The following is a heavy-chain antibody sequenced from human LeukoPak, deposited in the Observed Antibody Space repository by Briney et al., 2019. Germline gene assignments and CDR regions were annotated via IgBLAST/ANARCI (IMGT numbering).Heavy chain of an antibody. V-gene: IGHV4-4*07. CDR1: VGSISNSY. CDR2: ISDSGNT. Sequence: SETLSLTCTVSVGSISNSYWCWVRQPAGKALEWIGRISDSGNTDYNPSLKSRVTMSVDTSKNQFSLRLTSVTAADTAVYYCAREGRSSTPGYWGQGTLVTVSS. D-gene: IGHD2-15*01. J-gene: IGHJ4*02. CDR3: AREGRSSTPGY.